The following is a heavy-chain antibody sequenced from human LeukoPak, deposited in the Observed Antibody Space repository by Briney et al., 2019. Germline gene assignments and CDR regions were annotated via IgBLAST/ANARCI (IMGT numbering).Heavy chain of an antibody. CDR1: GFTASLYW. CDR3: ARDRRGGSGWYYFDY. CDR2: IKQDGSEK. J-gene: IGHJ4*02. V-gene: IGHV3-7*01. Sequence: GGSLRLSCAASGFTASLYWMNWVRQAPGKGLEWVANIKQDGSEKYYVDSVKGRFTISRDNAKNSLHLQMNSLRAEDTAVYYCARDRRGGSGWYYFDYWGQGTLVTVSS. D-gene: IGHD6-19*01.